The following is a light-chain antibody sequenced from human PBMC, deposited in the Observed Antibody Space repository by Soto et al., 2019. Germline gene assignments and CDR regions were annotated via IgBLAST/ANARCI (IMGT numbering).Light chain of an antibody. V-gene: IGKV3-15*01. Sequence: EIVMTQSPATLSVSPGERATLSCWASQSVSSNLAWYQHKPGQAPRLLIYGASTRATGVPARFSGSGSGTEFTLTISSLQSEDFAVYYCQQYNNYITFGQGTRLEIK. CDR1: QSVSSN. CDR2: GAS. J-gene: IGKJ5*01. CDR3: QQYNNYIT.